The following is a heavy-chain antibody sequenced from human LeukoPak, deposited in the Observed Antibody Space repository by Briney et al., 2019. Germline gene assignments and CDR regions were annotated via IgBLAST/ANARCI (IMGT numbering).Heavy chain of an antibody. CDR3: ARHPYSGSYHFDY. J-gene: IGHJ4*02. D-gene: IGHD1-26*01. CDR1: GDALTGYY. V-gene: IGHV1-2*02. CDR2: INPNSCGT. Sequence: ASVKVSCKASGDALTGYYMHWARQAPGQGLEWLGWINPNSCGTNFAEKFQGRVTMTRDTSISTAYMELSRLTSDDTAVYYCARHPYSGSYHFDYWGQGTLVTVSS.